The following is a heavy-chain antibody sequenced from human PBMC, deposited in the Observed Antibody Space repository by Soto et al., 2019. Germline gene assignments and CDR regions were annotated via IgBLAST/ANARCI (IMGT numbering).Heavy chain of an antibody. CDR1: GGTFSSYT. CDR3: AYSGYDSSYFDY. D-gene: IGHD5-12*01. Sequence: QVQLVQSGAEVKKPGSSVKVSCKASGGTFSSYTISWVRQAPGQGLEWMGRIIPILGIANYAQKFKGRVTITADKSTSTAYMELSSLRSEDTAVYYCAYSGYDSSYFDYWGQGTLVTVSS. V-gene: IGHV1-69*02. CDR2: IIPILGIA. J-gene: IGHJ4*02.